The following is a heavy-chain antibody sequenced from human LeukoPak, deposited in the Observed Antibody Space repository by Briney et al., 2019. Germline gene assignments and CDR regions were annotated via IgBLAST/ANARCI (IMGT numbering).Heavy chain of an antibody. Sequence: ESGGSLRLSCAVSGFTFSSYSMNWVRQAPGKGLEWVSSISSTSSYISYADSVKGRFTISRDNAKNSLYLQMNSLRAEDTAVYYCARDQQPAAPTLFDPWGQGTLVTVSS. CDR3: ARDQQPAAPTLFDP. CDR2: ISSTSSYI. J-gene: IGHJ5*02. CDR1: GFTFSSYS. D-gene: IGHD2-2*01. V-gene: IGHV3-21*01.